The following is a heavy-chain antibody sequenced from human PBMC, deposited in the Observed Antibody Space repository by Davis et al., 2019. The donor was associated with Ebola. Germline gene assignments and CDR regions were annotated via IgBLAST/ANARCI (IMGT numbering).Heavy chain of an antibody. CDR2: IKQDGSEK. D-gene: IGHD2-8*02. V-gene: IGHV3-7*03. CDR3: AKDIFGTGATYFDY. Sequence: GGSLRLSCAASRFTFSSYWMSWVRQAPGKGLEWVANIKQDGSEKYYVDSVKGRFTISRDNVKNSLYLRMNSLRAEDTALYYCAKDIFGTGATYFDYWGQGTLVTVSS. J-gene: IGHJ4*02. CDR1: RFTFSSYW.